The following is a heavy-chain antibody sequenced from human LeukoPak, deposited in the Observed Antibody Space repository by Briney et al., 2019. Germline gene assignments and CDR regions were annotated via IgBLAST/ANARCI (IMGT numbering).Heavy chain of an antibody. CDR1: GFTFSSYA. CDR2: ISWSGGST. V-gene: IGHV3-23*01. D-gene: IGHD3-3*01. J-gene: IGHJ4*02. Sequence: GSLRLSCAASGFTFSSYAMSWVRQAPGKGVEGGSAISWSGGSTYYADYVKGRFTISRDNSKNTLYLQMNSLRAEDTAVYYCAEIWMENDYWGQGTLVTVSS. CDR3: AEIWMENDY.